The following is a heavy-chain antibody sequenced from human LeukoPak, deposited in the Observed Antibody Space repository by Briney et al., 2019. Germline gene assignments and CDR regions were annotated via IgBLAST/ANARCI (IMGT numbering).Heavy chain of an antibody. Sequence: SETLSPTCTVSGGSISSGGYYWSWIRQHPGKGLEWIGYIYYSGSTYYNPSLKSRVTISVDTSKNQFSLKLSSVTAADTAVYYCARDKPWDAFDIWGQGTMVTVSS. CDR1: GGSISSGGYY. CDR3: ARDKPWDAFDI. CDR2: IYYSGST. J-gene: IGHJ3*02. V-gene: IGHV4-31*03.